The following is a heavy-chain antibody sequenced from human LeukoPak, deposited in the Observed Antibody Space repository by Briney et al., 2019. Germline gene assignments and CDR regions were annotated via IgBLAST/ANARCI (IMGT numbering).Heavy chain of an antibody. CDR3: ARGQRTSVTLYYFDF. J-gene: IGHJ4*02. CDR2: LFGGGDT. D-gene: IGHD4-17*01. CDR1: GFSVSENY. Sequence: PGGSLRLSCAVSGFSVSENYMTWVRQAPGKGLEWVSVLFGGGDTYYGDSVKGRLAISRDNSKNTVYLQMKSLRAEDTAFYYCARGQRTSVTLYYFDFWGQGTLVSVSS. V-gene: IGHV3-66*01.